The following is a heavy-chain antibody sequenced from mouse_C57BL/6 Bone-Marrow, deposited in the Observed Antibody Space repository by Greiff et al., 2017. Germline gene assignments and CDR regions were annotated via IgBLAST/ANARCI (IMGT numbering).Heavy chain of an antibody. CDR1: GFTFSDYY. V-gene: IGHV5-12*01. Sequence: EVMLVESGGGLVQPGGSLKLSCAASGFTFSDYYMYWVRQTPEKRLEWVAYLSNGGGSTYYPDTVKGRFTISRDNAKNTLYLHMSRLKSEDTAMYYCARQAVTHWYFDVWGTGTTVTVSS. CDR2: LSNGGGST. D-gene: IGHD2-3*01. J-gene: IGHJ1*03. CDR3: ARQAVTHWYFDV.